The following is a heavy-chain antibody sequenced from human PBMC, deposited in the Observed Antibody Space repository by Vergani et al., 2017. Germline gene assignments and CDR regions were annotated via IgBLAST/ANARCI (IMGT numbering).Heavy chain of an antibody. CDR2: IYYSGST. CDR1: GGSISSYY. J-gene: IGHJ4*02. Sequence: QVQLQESGPGLVKPSETLSLTCTVSGGSISSYYWSWIRQPPGKGLEWIGYIYYSGSTNYNPSLKSRVTISVDTSKYQFSLKLSCVTAADTAVYYCARGGVWFGETDYWGQGSLVTVSS. V-gene: IGHV4-59*01. CDR3: ARGGVWFGETDY. D-gene: IGHD3-10*01.